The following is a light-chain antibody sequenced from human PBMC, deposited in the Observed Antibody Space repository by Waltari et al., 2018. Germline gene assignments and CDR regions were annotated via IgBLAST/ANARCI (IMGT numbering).Light chain of an antibody. J-gene: IGLJ3*02. CDR1: SSNIGNNY. CDR2: EKN. Sequence: QSVLTQPPSVSAAPGQKVTISCSGSSSNIGNNYVSWYQQLPGTAPKLLIYEKNKRPSGIPARFSGSKSGTSATLGITGLQTGDEADYYCGTWDSSLSAGPSVFGGGTKLTVL. CDR3: GTWDSSLSAGPSV. V-gene: IGLV1-51*02.